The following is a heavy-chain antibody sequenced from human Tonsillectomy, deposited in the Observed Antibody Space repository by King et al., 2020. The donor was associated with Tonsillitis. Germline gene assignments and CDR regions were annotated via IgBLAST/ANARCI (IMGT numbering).Heavy chain of an antibody. CDR1: GYTFTAYY. J-gene: IGHJ4*02. V-gene: IGHV1-2*02. CDR2: INPNSGGA. D-gene: IGHD6-13*01. CDR3: ARGPWVYDSSSVAF. Sequence: VQLVESGAEVKKPGASVKVSCKASGYTFTAYYMYWVRQAPGQGIEWVGWINPNSGGANYAQKFQGRATMTRDTSISTAYMELSRLRSDDTAVYYCARGPWVYDSSSVAFWGPGTLVTVSS.